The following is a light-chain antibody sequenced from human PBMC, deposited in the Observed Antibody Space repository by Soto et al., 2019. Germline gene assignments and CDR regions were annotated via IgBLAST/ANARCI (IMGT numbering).Light chain of an antibody. CDR2: DAS. V-gene: IGKV3-11*01. Sequence: EIVLTQSPATLSSSPGERATLSCRASQSVSSYLAWYQQKPGQAPRLLIYDASNRATGIPARFSGSGAGTDFTLTISILEPEDFAVYYCQQRSNWPLFGQGTKLEIK. CDR1: QSVSSY. CDR3: QQRSNWPL. J-gene: IGKJ2*01.